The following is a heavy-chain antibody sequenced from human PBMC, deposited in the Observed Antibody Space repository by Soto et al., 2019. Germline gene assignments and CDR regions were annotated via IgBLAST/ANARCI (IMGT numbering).Heavy chain of an antibody. J-gene: IGHJ4*02. CDR1: GFTFSSYG. V-gene: IGHV3-30*18. CDR2: ISYDGNNK. D-gene: IGHD4-17*01. Sequence: QVQLVESGGGVVQPGRSLRLSCAASGFTFSSYGMHWVRQAPGKGLEWVAVISYDGNNKYYADSVKGRFPISRDNFKNTLYLQMDSLRAEDTAMYYCAKDHLETTVTTPSYWGQGTLVTVSS. CDR3: AKDHLETTVTTPSY.